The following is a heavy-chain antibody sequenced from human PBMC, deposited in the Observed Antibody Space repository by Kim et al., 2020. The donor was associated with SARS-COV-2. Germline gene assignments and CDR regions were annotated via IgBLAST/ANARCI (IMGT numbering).Heavy chain of an antibody. D-gene: IGHD4-4*01. Sequence: GGSLRLSCAASGFTVSSNYMSWVRQAPGKGLEWVSVIYSGGSTYYADSVKGRFTISRDNSKNTLYLQMNSLRAEDTAVYYCASTTTVTTSYAFDIWGQGTMVTVSS. J-gene: IGHJ3*02. CDR1: GFTVSSNY. V-gene: IGHV3-53*01. CDR3: ASTTTVTTSYAFDI. CDR2: IYSGGST.